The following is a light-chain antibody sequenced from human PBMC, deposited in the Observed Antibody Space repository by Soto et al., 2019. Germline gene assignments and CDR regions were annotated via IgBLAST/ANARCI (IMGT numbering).Light chain of an antibody. J-gene: IGKJ2*01. CDR1: ESVSRN. CDR2: DAS. CDR3: QQRSNWPPFT. V-gene: IGKV3-11*01. Sequence: EIVLTQSPATLSLSPGERATLSCRASESVSRNLAWYQQKPGQAPRLLMYDASNRATGIPARFSGGGSGTYFTLTISSLEPEDFAVYYCQQRSNWPPFTFGQGTKVEI.